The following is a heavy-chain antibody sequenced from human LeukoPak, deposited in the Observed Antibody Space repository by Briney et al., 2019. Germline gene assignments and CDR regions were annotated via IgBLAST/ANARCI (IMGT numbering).Heavy chain of an antibody. V-gene: IGHV1-69*04. J-gene: IGHJ4*02. Sequence: SVKVSCKASGGTFSSYAISWVRQAPGQGLEWMGRIIPILGIANYAQKFQGRVTITADKSTSTAYMELSSLRSEDTAVYYCARERSRNLLCDYWGQGTLVTVSS. CDR1: GGTFSSYA. CDR3: ARERSRNLLCDY. CDR2: IIPILGIA. D-gene: IGHD1-14*01.